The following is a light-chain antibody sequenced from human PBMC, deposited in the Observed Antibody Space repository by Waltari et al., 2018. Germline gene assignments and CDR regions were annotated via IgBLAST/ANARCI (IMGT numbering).Light chain of an antibody. CDR3: MQALQSPLT. CDR2: RVS. Sequence: DIVMTQTPLSLPVTPGEPASISCRSSQSLLHSNGNTYLYWYLQKSGQSPRLLIYRVSNRFSGVPDRFSGSGSGTDFTLKISRVEAEDVGVYYCMQALQSPLTFGGGTKVEIK. J-gene: IGKJ4*01. V-gene: IGKV2-29*02. CDR1: QSLLHSNGNTY.